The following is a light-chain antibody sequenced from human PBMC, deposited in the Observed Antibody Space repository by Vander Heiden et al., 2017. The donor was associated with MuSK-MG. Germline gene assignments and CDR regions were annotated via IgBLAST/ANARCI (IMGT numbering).Light chain of an antibody. Sequence: SYVLPPPPSLSVPPAQTARMTCGGNNIGTKSVHWYQQKPVQAPILAVYDDSDRPSGIPERFSGSNSGNTASLTISWVEAGDEADYYCQVWDSSSDHMVFGGGTKLTVL. CDR2: DDS. V-gene: IGLV3-21*02. CDR1: NIGTKS. J-gene: IGLJ2*01. CDR3: QVWDSSSDHMV.